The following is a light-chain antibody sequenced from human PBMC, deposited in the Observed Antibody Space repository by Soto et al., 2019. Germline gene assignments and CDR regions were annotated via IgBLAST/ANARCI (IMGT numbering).Light chain of an antibody. Sequence: QSVLTQPPSVSAAPGQKVTISCSGSSSNIVSDFVSWYQQLPGTAPQLLIYENNKRPSGIPDRFSGSKSATSATLGITGLQTGDEADYYCAAWDTSLSGGVFCGGTKLTVL. CDR2: ENN. V-gene: IGLV1-51*02. CDR1: SSNIVSDF. J-gene: IGLJ3*02. CDR3: AAWDTSLSGGV.